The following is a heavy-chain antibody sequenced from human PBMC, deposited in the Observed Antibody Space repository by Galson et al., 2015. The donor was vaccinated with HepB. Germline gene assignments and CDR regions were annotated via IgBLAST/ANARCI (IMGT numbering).Heavy chain of an antibody. CDR3: AGRCGGDCHDAYDI. CDR2: IIGNGGTA. Sequence: SLRLSCAASGFTFSNYAMTWVRQAPGKGLEWVSVIIGNGGTAYYADSVKGRFTISRDNSKNTLFLQMNSLRAEDTAVYSCAGRCGGDCHDAYDIWGQGTMVTVSS. V-gene: IGHV3-23*01. CDR1: GFTFSNYA. D-gene: IGHD2-21*02. J-gene: IGHJ3*02.